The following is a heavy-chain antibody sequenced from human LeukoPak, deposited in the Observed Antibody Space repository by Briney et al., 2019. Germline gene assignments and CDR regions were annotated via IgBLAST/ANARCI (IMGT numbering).Heavy chain of an antibody. Sequence: GASVKVSCKASGGTFSSYAISWVRQAPGQGLEWMGWINPNSGGTNYAQKFQGRVTVTRDTSISTAYMELSRLRSDDTAVYYCARGDFRSGIWGQGTMVTVSS. CDR2: INPNSGGT. CDR1: GGTFSSYA. V-gene: IGHV1-2*02. CDR3: ARGDFRSGI. D-gene: IGHD3-3*01. J-gene: IGHJ3*02.